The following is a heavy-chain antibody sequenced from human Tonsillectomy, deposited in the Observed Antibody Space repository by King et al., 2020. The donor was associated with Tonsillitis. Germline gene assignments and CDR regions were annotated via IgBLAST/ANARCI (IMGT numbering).Heavy chain of an antibody. D-gene: IGHD3-10*01. CDR3: GLWSRELVSRYYYGMDV. CDR1: GGTISSYA. V-gene: IGHV1-69*01. J-gene: IGHJ6*02. Sequence: QLVQSGAEVKRPGSSVKVSCKASGGTISSYALSWVRQTPGQGLEWMGGIIPLFGTANFAQNFQDRVTLTADESTSIAYMELSSLRSEDTAVYYCGLWSRELVSRYYYGMDVWGQGTTVTVSS. CDR2: IIPLFGTA.